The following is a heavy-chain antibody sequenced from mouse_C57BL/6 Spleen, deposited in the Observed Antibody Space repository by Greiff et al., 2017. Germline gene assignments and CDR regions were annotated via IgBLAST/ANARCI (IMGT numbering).Heavy chain of an antibody. CDR1: GYTFTSYW. CDR3: ARNYYDDWYFDV. CDR2: IYPSDSET. V-gene: IGHV1-61*01. D-gene: IGHD2-4*01. J-gene: IGHJ1*03. Sequence: QVQLQQPGAELVRPGSSVKLSCKASGYTFTSYWMDWVKQRPGQGLEWIGNIYPSDSETHYNQKFKDKATLTVDKSSSTAYMQLSSLTSDDSAVYYCARNYYDDWYFDVWGTGTTVTVSS.